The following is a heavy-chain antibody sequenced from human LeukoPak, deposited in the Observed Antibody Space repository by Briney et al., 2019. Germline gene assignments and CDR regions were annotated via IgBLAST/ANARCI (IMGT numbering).Heavy chain of an antibody. Sequence: GGSLRLSCAASGFTVSDNYMTWVRQAPGKGLEWVSVIYSGGGTYYADSVKGRFTISRDNSKNTLYLQMNSLRAEDTAVYYCAKGVRLWFAFYFDYWGQGTLVTVSS. V-gene: IGHV3-53*01. CDR2: IYSGGGT. J-gene: IGHJ4*02. D-gene: IGHD3-10*01. CDR1: GFTVSDNY. CDR3: AKGVRLWFAFYFDY.